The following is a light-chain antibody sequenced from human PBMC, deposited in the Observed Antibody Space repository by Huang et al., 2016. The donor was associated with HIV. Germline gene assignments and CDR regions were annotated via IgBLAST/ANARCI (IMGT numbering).Light chain of an antibody. CDR1: QSVSNN. CDR2: AAS. J-gene: IGKJ4*01. Sequence: ESMMTQSPATLSVSPGETATLSCRTSQSVSNNLAWYQQKPGQPPRLLFYAASSRVTGVPGRFSGSGSGTEFTLTISSLQSEDFAIYYCQQFNNWPPSFGGGTKVDIK. CDR3: QQFNNWPPS. V-gene: IGKV3-15*01.